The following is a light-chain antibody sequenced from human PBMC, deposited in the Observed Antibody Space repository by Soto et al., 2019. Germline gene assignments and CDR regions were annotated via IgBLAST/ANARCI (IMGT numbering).Light chain of an antibody. J-gene: IGKJ1*01. CDR1: ESVTSSY. Sequence: EIVLTQSPGTLSLSPGERATLSCRARESVTSSYLAWYQHKPGQAPRLLIYGASSRATGIPDRFSGSGSGIDFTRNISRLAPEDFAVYYCQQYGRSPRTFGQGTKLDIK. CDR3: QQYGRSPRT. V-gene: IGKV3-20*01. CDR2: GAS.